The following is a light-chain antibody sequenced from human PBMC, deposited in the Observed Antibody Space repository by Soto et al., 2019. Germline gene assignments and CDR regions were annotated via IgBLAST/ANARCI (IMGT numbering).Light chain of an antibody. J-gene: IGKJ1*01. Sequence: EIVLTQSPATLSLSPGERATLSCRASQSVSSYLAWYQQKPGQAPRLLIYDASNRATGIPARFSGSGSGTDFTLTSSSLEPEDFAVYYGQQRSNWPLTFGQGTKVEIK. V-gene: IGKV3-11*01. CDR1: QSVSSY. CDR3: QQRSNWPLT. CDR2: DAS.